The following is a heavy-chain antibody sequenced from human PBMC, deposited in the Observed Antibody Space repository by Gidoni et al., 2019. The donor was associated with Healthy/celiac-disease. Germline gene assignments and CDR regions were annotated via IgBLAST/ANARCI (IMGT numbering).Heavy chain of an antibody. D-gene: IGHD5-12*01. J-gene: IGHJ4*02. CDR2: ISCSGGST. V-gene: IGHV3-23*01. CDR1: GFTFSSYA. CDR3: AKGGDIVATIWLDY. Sequence: EVQLLESGGGLVQPGGSLRLSCAASGFTFSSYARSWVRQAPGKGLVWVSAISCSGGSTYYADSVKGRFTIARDNSKNTLYLQMNSLRAEDTAVYYCAKGGDIVATIWLDYWGQGTLVTVSS.